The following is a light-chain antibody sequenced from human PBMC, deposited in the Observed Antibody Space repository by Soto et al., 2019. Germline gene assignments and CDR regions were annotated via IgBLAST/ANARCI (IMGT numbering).Light chain of an antibody. Sequence: ELTQPPSVSVAPGQTARISCGGNDIASKIVHWSQQKPGQAPVLVVYDDNDRPSGIPERLSGSNSGDTATLTIRRVEAGDEADYYCQVWDSSSDHNVFGRGTKVTV. V-gene: IGLV3-21*02. CDR3: QVWDSSSDHNV. CDR1: DIASKI. J-gene: IGLJ6*01. CDR2: DDN.